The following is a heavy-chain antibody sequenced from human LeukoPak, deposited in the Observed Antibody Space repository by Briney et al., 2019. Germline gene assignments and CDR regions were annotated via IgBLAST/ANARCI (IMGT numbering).Heavy chain of an antibody. Sequence: SGPTLVKPTQTLTMTCSFSGISLSSSGVGVGWIRQPPGKALEWLALIYWDNDKRYSPSLKSRLTITKDTSKNQVVLTMTNMDPGDTGPYYCEHMKLTAGYGYWGQGTLVTVSS. CDR1: GISLSSSGVG. D-gene: IGHD2-21*02. CDR2: IYWDNDK. CDR3: EHMKLTAGYGY. V-gene: IGHV2-5*02. J-gene: IGHJ4*02.